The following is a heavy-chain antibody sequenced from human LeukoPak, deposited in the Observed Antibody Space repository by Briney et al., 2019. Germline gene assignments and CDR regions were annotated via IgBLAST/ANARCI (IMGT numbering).Heavy chain of an antibody. Sequence: GGSLRLSCAASGFTFSSYAMTWVRQAPGKGLEWVSSISGSGGSTYYADSVKGRFTISRDNSKNTLYLQMSSLRVEDTAVYYCAKGGFGDLVDYWGQGTLVTVSS. V-gene: IGHV3-23*01. CDR1: GFTFSSYA. CDR3: AKGGFGDLVDY. D-gene: IGHD4-17*01. CDR2: ISGSGGST. J-gene: IGHJ4*02.